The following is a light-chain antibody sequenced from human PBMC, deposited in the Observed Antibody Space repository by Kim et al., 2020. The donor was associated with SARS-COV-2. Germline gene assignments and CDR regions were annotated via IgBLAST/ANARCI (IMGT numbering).Light chain of an antibody. CDR3: QVWDSTADHAV. Sequence: APGKAARITCERDNIGNNSLHWYQQKAGQAPVLVINYDRDRPSGIPERFSGYKSGDTATLAISRVEAGDEADYYCQVWDSTADHAVFGGGTQLTVL. V-gene: IGLV3-21*04. CDR1: NIGNNS. CDR2: YDR. J-gene: IGLJ2*01.